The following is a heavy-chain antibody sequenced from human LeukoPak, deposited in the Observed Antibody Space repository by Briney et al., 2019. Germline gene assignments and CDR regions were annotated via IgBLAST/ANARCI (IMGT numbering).Heavy chain of an antibody. D-gene: IGHD3-22*01. CDR3: AKDFAGTYYYDRPAFDI. CDR1: GFPFSSYA. CDR2: ISGSGGST. V-gene: IGHV3-23*01. J-gene: IGHJ3*02. Sequence: GGSLRLSCVASGFPFSSYAMTWVRQAPGKGLEWVSTISGSGGSTYYADSVKGRFTISRDNSKNTLYLQMNSLRAEDTAVYYCAKDFAGTYYYDRPAFDIWGQGTMVTISS.